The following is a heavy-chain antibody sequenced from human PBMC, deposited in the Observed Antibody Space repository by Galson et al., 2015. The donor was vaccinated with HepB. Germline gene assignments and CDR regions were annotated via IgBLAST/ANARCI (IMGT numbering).Heavy chain of an antibody. J-gene: IGHJ4*02. D-gene: IGHD3-10*01. Sequence: SLRLSCAASGFTFSNYAMNWVRQAPGKGLEWVAVISYDGSNKYETDSVKGRFTISRDNSKNPLYLQMNSPRAEDTAMYYCARGANHYGSGSYYGYGIDYWGQGILVTASS. V-gene: IGHV3-30-3*01. CDR2: ISYDGSNK. CDR1: GFTFSNYA. CDR3: ARGANHYGSGSYYGYGIDY.